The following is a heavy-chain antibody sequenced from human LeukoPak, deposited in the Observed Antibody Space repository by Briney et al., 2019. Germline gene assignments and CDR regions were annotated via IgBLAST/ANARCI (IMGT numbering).Heavy chain of an antibody. D-gene: IGHD1-1*01. V-gene: IGHV3-30*02. CDR3: AKDLGYNWNFDALDI. Sequence: GGSLRLSCAASGFRFSDYGMHWVRQAPGKGLEWVTFIRYDGSNKHSADSVKGRFTIPRDNSRNTLYLQMNSPRPEDTAVYYCAKDLGYNWNFDALDIWGQGTMVTVSS. J-gene: IGHJ3*02. CDR2: IRYDGSNK. CDR1: GFRFSDYG.